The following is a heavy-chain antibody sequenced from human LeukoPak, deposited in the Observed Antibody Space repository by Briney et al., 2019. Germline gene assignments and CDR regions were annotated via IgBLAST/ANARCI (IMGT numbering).Heavy chain of an antibody. D-gene: IGHD3-16*02. Sequence: GGSLRLSCAASGFTFSSYAMSWARQAPGKGLEWVSAISGSGGSTYYADSVKGRFTISRDNSKNTLYLQMNSLRAEDTAVYYCAKGDYDYVRGSYRPNDAFDIWGQGTMVTVSS. CDR3: AKGDYDYVRGSYRPNDAFDI. J-gene: IGHJ3*02. CDR2: ISGSGGST. V-gene: IGHV3-23*01. CDR1: GFTFSSYA.